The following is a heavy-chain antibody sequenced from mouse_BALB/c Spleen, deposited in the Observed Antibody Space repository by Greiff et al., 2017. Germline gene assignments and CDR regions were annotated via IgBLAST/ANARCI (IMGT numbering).Heavy chain of an antibody. CDR1: GYTFTNYW. J-gene: IGHJ1*01. Sequence: QVQLQQSGAELVRPGTSVKISCKASGYTFTNYWLGWVKQRPGHGLEWIGDIYPGGGYTNYNEKFKGKATLTADTSSSTAYMQLSSLTSEDSAVYFCARLNYGNYWYFDVWGAGTTVTVSS. CDR2: IYPGGGYT. V-gene: IGHV1-63*02. CDR3: ARLNYGNYWYFDV. D-gene: IGHD2-1*01.